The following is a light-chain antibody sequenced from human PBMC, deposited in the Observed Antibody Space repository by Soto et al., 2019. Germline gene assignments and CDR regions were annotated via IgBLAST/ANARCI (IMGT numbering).Light chain of an antibody. CDR1: QNISNY. CDR3: QQRRYWPPLT. CDR2: DAS. V-gene: IGKV3-11*01. J-gene: IGKJ4*01. Sequence: VLTQPPATLSLSPGQRATLSCRASQNISNYVAWYQQKPGQAPRLLIYDASNRATGIPARFSGSGSGTDFTLTISSLEPEDFAVYYCQQRRYWPPLTFGGGTKVQIK.